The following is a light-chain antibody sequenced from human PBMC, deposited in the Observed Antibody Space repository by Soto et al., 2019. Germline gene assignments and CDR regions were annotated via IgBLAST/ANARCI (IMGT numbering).Light chain of an antibody. CDR1: SGYSNYK. V-gene: IGLV9-49*01. CDR3: GADHGSGSNQGV. Sequence: QPVLTQPPSASASLGASVTLTCTLSSGYSNYKVDWYQQRPGKGPRFVMRVGTGGIVGSKGDGIPDRFSVLGSGLNRYLTIKNIQEEDESDYHCGADHGSGSNQGVFGGGTQLTVL. CDR2: VGTGGIVG. J-gene: IGLJ2*01.